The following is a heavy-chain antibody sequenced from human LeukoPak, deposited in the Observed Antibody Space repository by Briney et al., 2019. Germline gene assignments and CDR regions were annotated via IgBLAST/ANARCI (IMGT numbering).Heavy chain of an antibody. D-gene: IGHD5-24*01. V-gene: IGHV1-69*01. CDR3: ARGVRDGYTYFAFDI. Sequence: SVKVSCKASGGTFSSYAISWVRQAPGQGLEWMGGIIPIFGTANYAQKFQGRVTITADESTSTAYMELSSLRSEDTAVYYCARGVRDGYTYFAFDIWGQGTMVTVSS. CDR1: GGTFSSYA. CDR2: IIPIFGTA. J-gene: IGHJ3*02.